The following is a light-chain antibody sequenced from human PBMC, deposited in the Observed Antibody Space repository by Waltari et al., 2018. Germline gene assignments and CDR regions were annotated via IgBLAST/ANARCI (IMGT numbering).Light chain of an antibody. CDR1: NRDVGSYNL. J-gene: IGLJ2*01. V-gene: IGLV2-23*02. Sequence: QSALTQPASVSGSPGQSITISCTGTNRDVGSYNLVSWFQQHPGKAPNLTLYEVTTRPSRYPNRFSGSKSGNTASLTISVLQAEDEADYYCSSYAGCSTVIFGGGTKVTVL. CDR2: EVT. CDR3: SSYAGCSTVI.